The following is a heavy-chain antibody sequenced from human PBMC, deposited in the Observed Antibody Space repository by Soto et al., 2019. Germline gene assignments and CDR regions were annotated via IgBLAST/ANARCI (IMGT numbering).Heavy chain of an antibody. J-gene: IGHJ6*02. V-gene: IGHV3-30*03. D-gene: IGHD1-1*01. Sequence: QVQLVESGGGVVQPGRSLRLSCAASGFTFSSYGMHWVRQAPGKGLEWVAVISYDGSNKYYADSVKGRFTISRDNSKNTLYLQMNSLRAEDTAVYYCATTPNPNSKGAYYYYGMDVWGQGTTVTVSS. CDR3: ATTPNPNSKGAYYYYGMDV. CDR2: ISYDGSNK. CDR1: GFTFSSYG.